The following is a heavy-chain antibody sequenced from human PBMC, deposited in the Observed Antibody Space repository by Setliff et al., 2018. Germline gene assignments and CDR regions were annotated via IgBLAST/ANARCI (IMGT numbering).Heavy chain of an antibody. CDR1: GGSVSSDSHY. V-gene: IGHV4-61*09. CDR2: MYASGTA. CDR3: ARGVTSGGYWGQSYHYLDV. D-gene: IGHD3-22*01. J-gene: IGHJ6*03. Sequence: SETLSLTCTVYGGSVSSDSHYWGWIRQPAVKGLEWIGHMYASGTAKYNPSLKTRVTISLDTSKNQFSLKLNSVTAADTAVYYCARGVTSGGYWGQSYHYLDVWGKGTTVTVSS.